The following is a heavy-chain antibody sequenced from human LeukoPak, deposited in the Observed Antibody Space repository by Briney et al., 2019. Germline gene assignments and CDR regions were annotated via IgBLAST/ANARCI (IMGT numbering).Heavy chain of an antibody. V-gene: IGHV5-51*01. D-gene: IGHD6-19*01. Sequence: AESLKISCKGSGYSFTSYWIAWVRQMPGKGLEWMGIIYPDDSDTRYSPSFQDQVTITADKSISTAYLQWSSLKASDNGMYYCARQRRSSGWPNDYWGQGTLVTVSS. CDR3: ARQRRSSGWPNDY. CDR1: GYSFTSYW. J-gene: IGHJ4*02. CDR2: IYPDDSDT.